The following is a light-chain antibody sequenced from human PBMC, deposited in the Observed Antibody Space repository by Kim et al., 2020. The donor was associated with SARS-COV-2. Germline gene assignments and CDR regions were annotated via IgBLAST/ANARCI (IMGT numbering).Light chain of an antibody. CDR1: TLENKF. CDR2: HDS. V-gene: IGLV3-1*01. Sequence: SYELTQPPSLSVSPGQTANITCSGNTLENKFACWYQQKPGQSPVLVIYHDSKRPSGFPERFSGAHSGHTATLTISETQAIDEADYYCQAWDSTSVVFGGGTQLTVL. CDR3: QAWDSTSVV. J-gene: IGLJ2*01.